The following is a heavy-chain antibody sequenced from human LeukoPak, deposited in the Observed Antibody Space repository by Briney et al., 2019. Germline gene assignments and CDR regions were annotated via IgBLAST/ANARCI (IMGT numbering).Heavy chain of an antibody. CDR2: IYYSGST. CDR3: ARHAYCSSTSCYFDY. D-gene: IGHD2-2*01. J-gene: IGHJ4*02. V-gene: IGHV4-59*08. Sequence: PSETLSLTCTVSGGSISSYYWSWIRQPPGKGLEWIEYIYYSGSTNYNPSLKSRVTISVDTSKNQFSLKLSSVTAADTAVYYCARHAYCSSTSCYFDYWGQGTLVTVSS. CDR1: GGSISSYY.